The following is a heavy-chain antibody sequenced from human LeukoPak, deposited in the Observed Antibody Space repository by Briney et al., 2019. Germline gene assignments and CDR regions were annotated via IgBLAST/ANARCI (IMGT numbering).Heavy chain of an antibody. CDR2: INPNSGGT. J-gene: IGHJ4*02. D-gene: IGHD3-22*01. Sequence: GASVKVSCKASGYTFTNYYMHWVRQAPGQGLEWMGWINPNSGGTNYAQKFQGRVTMTRGMSTSTVYMELSSLRSDDTAVYYCARDARGYYSHFDYWGQGTLVTVSS. CDR1: GYTFTNYY. CDR3: ARDARGYYSHFDY. V-gene: IGHV1-2*02.